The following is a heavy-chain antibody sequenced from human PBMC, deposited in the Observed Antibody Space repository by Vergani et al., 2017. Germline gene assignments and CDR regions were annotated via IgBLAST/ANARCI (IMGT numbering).Heavy chain of an antibody. V-gene: IGHV3-23*01. CDR1: GFTFNNYG. Sequence: EMQLLESGGGLVQPGGSLRLSCAASGFTFNNYGVTWVRQAPGKGLEWVSTLSASDRRTHYADSVKGRFTISRDISKNTVFLQMNSLRAEDTAVYYCAKEGRSGITPFVADWGQGTLVTVSS. CDR2: LSASDRRT. D-gene: IGHD1-14*01. CDR3: AKEGRSGITPFVAD. J-gene: IGHJ4*02.